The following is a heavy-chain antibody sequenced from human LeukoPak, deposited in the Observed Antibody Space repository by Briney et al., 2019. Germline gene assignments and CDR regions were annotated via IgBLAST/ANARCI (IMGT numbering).Heavy chain of an antibody. D-gene: IGHD3-10*01. CDR2: IISSSSYI. CDR3: ARDMVRGVIYYYGMDV. Sequence: GGSLRLSCAASGFTFSSYSMNWVRQAPGKGLEWVSSIISSSSYIYYADSVKGRFTISRDNAKNSLYLQMNSLRAEDTAVYYCARDMVRGVIYYYGMDVWGKGTTLTVSS. V-gene: IGHV3-21*01. J-gene: IGHJ6*04. CDR1: GFTFSSYS.